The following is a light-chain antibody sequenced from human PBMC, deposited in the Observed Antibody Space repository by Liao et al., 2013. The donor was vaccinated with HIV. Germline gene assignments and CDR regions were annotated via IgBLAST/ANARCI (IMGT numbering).Light chain of an antibody. Sequence: SYVLTQPPSVSVAPGKTATITCGGNNIGRKSVHWYQQKPGQAPVLVIYFDSDRPSGIPERFSGSNSGNTATLTISRVEAGDEADYYCQVWDSSSDHWVF. V-gene: IGLV3-21*04. J-gene: IGLJ3*02. CDR1: NIGRKS. CDR2: FDS. CDR3: QVWDSSSDHWV.